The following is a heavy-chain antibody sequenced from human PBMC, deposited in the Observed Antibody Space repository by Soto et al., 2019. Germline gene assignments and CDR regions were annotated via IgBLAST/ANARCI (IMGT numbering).Heavy chain of an antibody. CDR1: GYTFTGYY. Sequence: GASVKVSCKASGYTFTGYYMHWVRQAPGQGLEWMGWINPNSGGTNYAQKFQGRVNMTRDTSITTAYMKMRRLRSDDTPVYYCTREKDDSSSPPITSCYYGMDVWGQGTTVTVSS. CDR3: TREKDDSSSPPITSCYYGMDV. D-gene: IGHD6-6*01. V-gene: IGHV1-2*02. J-gene: IGHJ6*02. CDR2: INPNSGGT.